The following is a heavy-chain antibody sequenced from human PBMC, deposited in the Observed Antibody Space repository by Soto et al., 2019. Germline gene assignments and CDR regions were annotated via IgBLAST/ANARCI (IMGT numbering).Heavy chain of an antibody. D-gene: IGHD3-9*01. CDR1: GYTFTSYD. Sequence: ASVKVSCKASGYTFTSYDINWVRQATGQGLEWMGWMNPNSGNTGYAQKFQGRVTMTRNTSISTAYMELSSLRSEDTAVYYCARGWEVRYFDWLLDVYYGMDLWGQGTTVTVSS. V-gene: IGHV1-8*01. J-gene: IGHJ6*02. CDR3: ARGWEVRYFDWLLDVYYGMDL. CDR2: MNPNSGNT.